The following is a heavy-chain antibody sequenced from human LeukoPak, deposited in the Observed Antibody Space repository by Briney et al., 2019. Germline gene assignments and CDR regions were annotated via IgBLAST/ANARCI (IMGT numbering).Heavy chain of an antibody. Sequence: GGSLRLSCAASGFTFSSYWMHWVRQAPGKGLGWVSRIKSEGSSTNYADSVKGRFTISRDNAKNTLYLQMNSLRAEDTAVYYCARDPAIVGATKDAFDIWGQGTMVTVSS. D-gene: IGHD1-26*01. V-gene: IGHV3-74*01. CDR3: ARDPAIVGATKDAFDI. J-gene: IGHJ3*02. CDR1: GFTFSSYW. CDR2: IKSEGSST.